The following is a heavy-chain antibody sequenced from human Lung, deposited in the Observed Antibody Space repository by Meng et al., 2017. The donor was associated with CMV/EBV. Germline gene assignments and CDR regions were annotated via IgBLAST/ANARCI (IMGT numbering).Heavy chain of an antibody. Sequence: KVSCKGSGYSFTNYWIVWVRQMPGKGLEWMGIIYPGDSDTRYSPSFQGQVTISADKSISTAFLQWSGLKASDTAIYYCARQGDCTSTNCYGGLDYWGHGTLVTVSS. V-gene: IGHV5-51*01. J-gene: IGHJ4*01. CDR2: IYPGDSDT. CDR1: GYSFTNYW. CDR3: ARQGDCTSTNCYGGLDY. D-gene: IGHD2-2*01.